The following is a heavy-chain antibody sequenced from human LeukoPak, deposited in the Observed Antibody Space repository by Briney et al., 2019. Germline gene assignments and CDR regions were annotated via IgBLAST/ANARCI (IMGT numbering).Heavy chain of an antibody. D-gene: IGHD6-13*01. Sequence: PGGSLRLSCAASGFTFSSYAMSWVRQAPGKGLEWVLAISGSGGSTYYADSVKGRFTISRDNSKNTLYLQMNSLRADDTAVYYCAKVSSSWYLSDYWGQGTLVTVSS. V-gene: IGHV3-23*01. CDR3: AKVSSSWYLSDY. CDR1: GFTFSSYA. J-gene: IGHJ4*02. CDR2: ISGSGGST.